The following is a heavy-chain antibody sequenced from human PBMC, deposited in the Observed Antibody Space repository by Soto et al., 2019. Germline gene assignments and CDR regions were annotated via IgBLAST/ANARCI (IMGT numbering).Heavy chain of an antibody. J-gene: IGHJ6*02. CDR2: IYHSGST. D-gene: IGHD6-19*01. V-gene: IGHV4-31*03. CDR1: GGSISSGGYY. Sequence: SETLSLTCTVSGGSISSGGYYWSWIRQHPGKGLEYIGYIYHSGSTYYKPSLKSRVTISVDTSKNQFPLKLTSVTAADTAVYYCARVRQWPVAPYYYYGMDVWGQGTAVTVSS. CDR3: ARVRQWPVAPYYYYGMDV.